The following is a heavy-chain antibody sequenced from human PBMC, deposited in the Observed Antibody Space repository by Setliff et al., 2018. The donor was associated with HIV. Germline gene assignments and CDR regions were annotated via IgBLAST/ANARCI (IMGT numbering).Heavy chain of an antibody. CDR2: IYHSGST. J-gene: IGHJ4*02. V-gene: IGHV4-38-2*01. Sequence: PSETLSLTCAVSGYSISSGYYWGWIRQPPGKGLEWIGSIYHSGSTYYNPSLKSRVTISVDTSKNQFSLKLSSVTASDTAVFYCARQGDPVYGGSSGVFDCWGQGTLVTVSS. D-gene: IGHD2-15*01. CDR3: ARQGDPVYGGSSGVFDC. CDR1: GYSISSGYY.